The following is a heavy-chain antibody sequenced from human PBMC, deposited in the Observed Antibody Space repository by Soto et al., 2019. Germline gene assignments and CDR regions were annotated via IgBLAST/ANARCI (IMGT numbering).Heavy chain of an antibody. CDR3: ARAKEYSSSTGMDV. V-gene: IGHV6-1*01. Sequence: QVQVQQSGPALVKPSQTLSLTCAIYGDSVSSNSAAWNWIRQSPSRGLEWLGRTYYRSKWYNDYAVSVKSRITVTPAASKNQCSLQLNSLTPEGTAVYYCARAKEYSSSTGMDVWGQGTAVTVPS. D-gene: IGHD6-6*01. CDR1: GDSVSSNSAA. J-gene: IGHJ6*02. CDR2: TYYRSKWYN.